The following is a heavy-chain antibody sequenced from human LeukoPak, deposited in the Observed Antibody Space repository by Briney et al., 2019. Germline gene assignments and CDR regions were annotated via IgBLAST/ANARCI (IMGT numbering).Heavy chain of an antibody. CDR2: ISGSGGST. J-gene: IGHJ6*02. CDR1: GFTFSSYA. Sequence: PGGSLRLSCSGSGFTFSSYAMSWVRQAPGKGLEWVSAISGSGGSTYYADSVKGRFTISRDNSKNTLYLQMNSLRAEDTAVYYCAKGDIVLQHYYYGMDVWGQGTTVTVSS. CDR3: AKGDIVLQHYYYGMDV. V-gene: IGHV3-23*01. D-gene: IGHD2-8*01.